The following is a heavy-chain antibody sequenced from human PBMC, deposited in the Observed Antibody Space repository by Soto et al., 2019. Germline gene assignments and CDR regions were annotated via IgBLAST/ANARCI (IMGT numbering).Heavy chain of an antibody. CDR1: GGSFSGYY. CDR3: ARVDSSSWDY. Sequence: QVQLQQWGAGLLKPSETLSLTCAVYGGSFSGYYWSWIRQPPGKGLEWIGEINHSGSTDYNPSLKSRVTISVDTSKNQFSLKLSSVTAADMAVYYCARVDSSSWDYWGQGTLVTVSS. V-gene: IGHV4-34*01. J-gene: IGHJ4*02. D-gene: IGHD6-13*01. CDR2: INHSGST.